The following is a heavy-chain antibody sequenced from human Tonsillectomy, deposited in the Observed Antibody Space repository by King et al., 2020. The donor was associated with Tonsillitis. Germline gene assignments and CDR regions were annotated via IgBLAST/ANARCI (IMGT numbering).Heavy chain of an antibody. CDR2: IYYSGGT. J-gene: IGHJ3*02. D-gene: IGHD5-24*01. Sequence: QLQESGPGLVKPSETLSLTCTVSGGSISSYYWSWIRQPPGKGLEWIGEIYYSGGTSYNPSLRSRITISVDTSKNEFSLKVSSVTAADTAIYYCARRGRRDGYDSIWGQGTMVTVSS. CDR1: GGSISSYY. CDR3: ARRGRRDGYDSI. V-gene: IGHV4-59*08.